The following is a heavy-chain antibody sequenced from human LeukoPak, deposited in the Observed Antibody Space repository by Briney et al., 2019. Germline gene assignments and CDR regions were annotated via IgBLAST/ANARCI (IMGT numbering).Heavy chain of an antibody. CDR1: GGAFSSYA. J-gene: IGHJ5*02. D-gene: IGHD3-3*01. CDR3: ARDLGFLEWSIMEYNWFDP. CDR2: IIPIFGTA. V-gene: IGHV1-69*13. Sequence: GASVKVSCKGSGGAFSSYAVSWVRQAPGQGLEWMGGIIPIFGTAIYAQKVQGSVTIHADESTSTAYMALSSLRSEDTAVYYCARDLGFLEWSIMEYNWFDPWGQGTLVTVSS.